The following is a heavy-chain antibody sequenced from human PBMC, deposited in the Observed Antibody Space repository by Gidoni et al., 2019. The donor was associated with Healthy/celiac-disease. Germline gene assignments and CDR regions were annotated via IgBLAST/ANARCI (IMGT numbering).Heavy chain of an antibody. CDR3: AREVPGGGSYYNNFDY. Sequence: EVQLLESGGGLVQPGGSLRLSCAASGVSFSSYWMSWVRKAPGKGLEWGANIKQDGSEKYYVDSVKGRFTISRDNAKNSLYLQMNSLRAEDTAVYYCAREVPGGGSYYNNFDYWGQGTLVTVSS. J-gene: IGHJ4*02. D-gene: IGHD1-26*01. CDR2: IKQDGSEK. CDR1: GVSFSSYW. V-gene: IGHV3-7*01.